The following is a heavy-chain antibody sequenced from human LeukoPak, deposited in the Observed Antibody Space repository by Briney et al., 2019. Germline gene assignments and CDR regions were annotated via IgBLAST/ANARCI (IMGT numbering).Heavy chain of an antibody. D-gene: IGHD3-22*01. J-gene: IGHJ4*02. V-gene: IGHV3-43*01. CDR1: GFTFDDYT. Sequence: GGSLRLSCAASGFTFDDYTMHWVRQAPGKGLEWVSLISWDGGSTYYADSVKGRFTISRDNSKNSLYLQMNSLRAEDTAVYYCAKGSRKYYYDSSGYGGPFDYWGQGTLVAVSS. CDR3: AKGSRKYYYDSSGYGGPFDY. CDR2: ISWDGGST.